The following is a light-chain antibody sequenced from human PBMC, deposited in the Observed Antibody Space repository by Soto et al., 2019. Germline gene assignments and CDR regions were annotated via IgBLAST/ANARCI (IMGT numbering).Light chain of an antibody. CDR2: EVS. CDR1: SSDVGGYNY. V-gene: IGLV2-8*01. Sequence: QSALTQPPSASGSPGQSVTISCTGTSSDVGGYNYVSWYQQHPGKAPKLMIYEVSKRPSGVPDRFSGSKSGNTASLTVAGLQAEDEADYYGSSYAGSNNPIPNVVFGGGTKVTVL. J-gene: IGLJ2*01. CDR3: SSYAGSNNPIPNVV.